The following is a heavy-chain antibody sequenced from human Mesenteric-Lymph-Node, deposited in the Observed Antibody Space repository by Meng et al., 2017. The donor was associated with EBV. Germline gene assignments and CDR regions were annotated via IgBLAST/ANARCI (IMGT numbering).Heavy chain of an antibody. J-gene: IGHJ5*02. CDR1: ASGSASY. Sequence: QVQAEEAGPGLVKPSEARSLAGTVCASGSASYWSWIRQPPGKGLEWVGYIYYSGNTYYNPSLKSRVTISVDKSKNQFSLKLSSVTAADTAVYYCASHRYCSSTSCSWFDPWGQGTLVTVSS. V-gene: IGHV4-30-4*01. D-gene: IGHD2-2*01. CDR3: ASHRYCSSTSCSWFDP. CDR2: IYYSGNT.